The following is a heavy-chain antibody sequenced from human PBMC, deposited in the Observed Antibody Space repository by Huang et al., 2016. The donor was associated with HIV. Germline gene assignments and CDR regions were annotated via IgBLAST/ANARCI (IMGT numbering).Heavy chain of an antibody. J-gene: IGHJ4*02. Sequence: EVQLLESGGGLVQPGGSLRLSCAASGFTFSSYAMSWVRQGPGKGLGWVSGISGRGGSTYYEDSVKGRFTISRDNSKNTLYLQMNSLRAEDTAVYYCAKGSITMIVVVISFDYWGQGTLVTVSS. CDR3: AKGSITMIVVVISFDY. CDR1: GFTFSSYA. D-gene: IGHD3-22*01. V-gene: IGHV3-23*01. CDR2: ISGRGGST.